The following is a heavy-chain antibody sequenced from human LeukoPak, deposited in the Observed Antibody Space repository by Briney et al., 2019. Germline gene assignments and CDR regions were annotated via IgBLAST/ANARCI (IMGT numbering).Heavy chain of an antibody. Sequence: TGGSLRLSCAASGFTFDDYAMHWVRQASGKGLEWVSGISWNSGSIGYADSVKGRFTISRDNAKNSLYLQMNSLRAEDMALYYCAKGRGTTGTDCFDYWGQGTLVTVSS. CDR2: ISWNSGSI. V-gene: IGHV3-9*03. CDR3: AKGRGTTGTDCFDY. CDR1: GFTFDDYA. D-gene: IGHD1-1*01. J-gene: IGHJ4*02.